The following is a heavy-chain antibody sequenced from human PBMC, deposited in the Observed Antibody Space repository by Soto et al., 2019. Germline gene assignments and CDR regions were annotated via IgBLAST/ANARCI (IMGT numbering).Heavy chain of an antibody. CDR1: GYTFTSYD. J-gene: IGHJ5*01. CDR3: ARDGPYSRSWDNGGWFDS. D-gene: IGHD6-13*01. CDR2: MNPNSGNT. Sequence: GASVKVSCKASGYTFTSYDINWVRQATGQGLEWMGWMNPNSGNTGYAQKFQGRVTTTRNTSISTAYMELSSLRSEDTAVYYCARDGPYSRSWDNGGWFDSWGHGTPVTVCS. V-gene: IGHV1-8*01.